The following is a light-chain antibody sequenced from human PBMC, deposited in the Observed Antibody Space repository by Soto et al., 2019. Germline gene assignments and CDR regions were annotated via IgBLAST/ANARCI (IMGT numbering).Light chain of an antibody. CDR1: SSDVGGYNY. CDR2: DVS. J-gene: IGLJ2*01. CDR3: SSYKSSSTLV. Sequence: QSVLTQPASVSGSPGQSITISCTGTSSDVGGYNYVSWYQQHPGKAPKLMIYDVSNRPSGVSSRFSGSKSGNTASLTISGLQAEDGADYYRSSYKSSSTLVFGGGTQLTVL. V-gene: IGLV2-14*01.